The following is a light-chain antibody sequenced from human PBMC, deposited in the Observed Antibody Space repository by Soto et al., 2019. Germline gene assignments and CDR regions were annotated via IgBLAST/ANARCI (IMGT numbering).Light chain of an antibody. V-gene: IGKV3D-15*01. CDR3: QHYNSYSEA. J-gene: IGKJ1*01. CDR2: GAS. CDR1: QSVSSN. Sequence: EIVMTQSPATLSVSPGERATLSCRASQSVSSNLAWYQQKPGQAPRLLISGASSRATGIPDRFSGSGSATDFTLTISRLEPEDFATYYCQHYNSYSEAFGQGTKVDIK.